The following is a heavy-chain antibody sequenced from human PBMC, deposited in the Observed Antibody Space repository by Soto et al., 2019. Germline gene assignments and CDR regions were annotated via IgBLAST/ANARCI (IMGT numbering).Heavy chain of an antibody. Sequence: QVQLVESGGGLVKPGGSLRLSCAASGFTFSDYYMSWIRQAPGKGLEWVSYISSSGSTIYYADSVKGRFTISRDNAKNSLYLQMNSLRAEDTAVYYCAREEDIVVVVAATEHYYYYMDVWGKGTTVTVSS. CDR2: ISSSGSTI. V-gene: IGHV3-11*01. CDR3: AREEDIVVVVAATEHYYYYMDV. CDR1: GFTFSDYY. J-gene: IGHJ6*03. D-gene: IGHD2-15*01.